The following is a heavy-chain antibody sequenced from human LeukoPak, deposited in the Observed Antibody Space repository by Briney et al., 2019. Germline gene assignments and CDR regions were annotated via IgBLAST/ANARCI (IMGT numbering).Heavy chain of an antibody. CDR1: GFTFSSYG. CDR2: ISYDGSNK. V-gene: IGHV3-30*18. D-gene: IGHD3-10*01. Sequence: GGSLRLSCAASGFTFSSYGMHWVRRAPGKGLEWVAVISYDGSNKYYADSVKGRFTISRDNSKNTLYLQMNSLRAEDTAVYYCAKDALWFGELFWYHYWGQGTLVPVSS. CDR3: AKDALWFGELFWYHY. J-gene: IGHJ4*02.